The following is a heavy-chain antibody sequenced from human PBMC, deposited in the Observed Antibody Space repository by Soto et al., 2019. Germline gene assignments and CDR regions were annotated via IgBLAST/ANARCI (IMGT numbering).Heavy chain of an antibody. CDR2: ISGYHGNT. J-gene: IGHJ4*02. V-gene: IGHV1-18*01. D-gene: IGHD6-25*01. CDR1: GYTFTSYG. CDR3: ARESSSGCHDH. Sequence: QVQLVQSGAEVKKPGASVKVSCKASGYTFTSYGISWVRQAPGQGLEWMGWISGYHGNTNYAQKLQGRVTMTTDTSTRTDYMELRSLRSDDSPVYYCARESSSGCHDHWGQGTLVTVSS.